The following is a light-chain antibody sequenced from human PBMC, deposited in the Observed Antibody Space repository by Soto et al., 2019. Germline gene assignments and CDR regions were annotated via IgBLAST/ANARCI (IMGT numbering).Light chain of an antibody. CDR1: QSVSSSY. V-gene: IGKV3-20*01. Sequence: EIVLTQSPGTLSLSPGERATLSCRASQSVSSSYLAWYQQKPGQAPMLLIYGASSRATGIPDRFSGSGSGAVFTLTISRLEPEDFAVYYCQHYGSSLPVTCGQGTRLEIK. J-gene: IGKJ5*01. CDR2: GAS. CDR3: QHYGSSLPVT.